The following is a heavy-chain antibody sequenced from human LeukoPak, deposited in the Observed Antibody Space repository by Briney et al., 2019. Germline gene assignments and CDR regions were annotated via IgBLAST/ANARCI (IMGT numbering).Heavy chain of an antibody. CDR2: IIPIFGTA. D-gene: IGHD3-9*01. CDR3: ARGRYSDWLKPRYMVDP. Sequence: ASVKVSCKXSGGTFSSYAISWVRQAPGQGLEWMGGIIPIFGTANYAQKFQGRVTITTDESTSTAYMELSSLRSEDTAVYYCARGRYSDWLKPRYMVDPWGQGTLVTVSS. V-gene: IGHV1-69*05. CDR1: GGTFSSYA. J-gene: IGHJ5*02.